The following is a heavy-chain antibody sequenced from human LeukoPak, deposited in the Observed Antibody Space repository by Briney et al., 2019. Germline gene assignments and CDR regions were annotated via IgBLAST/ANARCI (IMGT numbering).Heavy chain of an antibody. V-gene: IGHV3-48*03. CDR2: ISSSGSTI. Sequence: GGSLRLSCAASGFTFSGYEMNWVRQAPGKGLEWVSYISSSGSTIYYADSVKGRFTISRDNAKNSLYLQMNSLRAEDTAVYYCAIRIAAAGTAFDIWGQGILVTVSS. D-gene: IGHD6-13*01. CDR3: AIRIAAAGTAFDI. J-gene: IGHJ4*02. CDR1: GFTFSGYE.